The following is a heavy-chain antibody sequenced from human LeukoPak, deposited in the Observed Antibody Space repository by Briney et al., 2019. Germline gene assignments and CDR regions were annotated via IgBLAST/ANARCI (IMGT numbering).Heavy chain of an antibody. CDR1: GYTFTGYF. V-gene: IGHV1-2*02. CDR3: AKAADAGSGPYYFHY. CDR2: ISPNSGGT. J-gene: IGHJ4*02. D-gene: IGHD1-14*01. Sequence: ASVKVSCEASGYTFTGYFMHWVRQAPGQGLEWLGWISPNSGGTNYAQKFQGRVTVTRDPSISTAYMELSRLTSDDTAVYYCAKAADAGSGPYYFHYWGQGTLVTVSS.